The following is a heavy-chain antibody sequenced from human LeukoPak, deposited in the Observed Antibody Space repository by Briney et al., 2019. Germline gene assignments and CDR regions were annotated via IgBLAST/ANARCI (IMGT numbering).Heavy chain of an antibody. CDR1: GYSFTSYW. V-gene: IGHV5-51*01. Sequence: GESLQISCKGSGYSFTSYWIGWVRQMPGKGLEWMGIIYPGDSDTRYSPSFQGQVTISADKSISTAYLQWSSLKASDTAMYYYARLPRYSGYDYGYYYYGMDVWGQGTTVTVSS. CDR2: IYPGDSDT. CDR3: ARLPRYSGYDYGYYYYGMDV. D-gene: IGHD5-12*01. J-gene: IGHJ6*02.